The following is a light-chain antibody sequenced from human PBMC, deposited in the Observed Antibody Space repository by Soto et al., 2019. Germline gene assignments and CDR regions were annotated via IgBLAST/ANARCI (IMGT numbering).Light chain of an antibody. CDR2: DAS. CDR3: QKYNSDSLT. V-gene: IGKV1-27*01. J-gene: IGKJ4*01. CDR1: HDIGKS. Sequence: DLQMTQSPPSLSASVGDRVTVTCRASHDIGKSLAWYQQRPGKSPRLLISDASTLQSGVTARFSGSGSGTDFTLVISSLRPEDVATYYCQKYNSDSLTFGGGTKVEVK.